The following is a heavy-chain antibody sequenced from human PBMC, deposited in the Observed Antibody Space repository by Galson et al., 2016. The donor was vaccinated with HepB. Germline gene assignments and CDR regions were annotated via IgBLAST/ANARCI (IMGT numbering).Heavy chain of an antibody. CDR3: ARVDTSGYYDLFDP. CDR1: GGSFSGYY. D-gene: IGHD3-22*01. J-gene: IGHJ5*02. Sequence: SETLSLTCAVYGGSFSGYYWSWIRQSPGKGLEWIGEINHRGSTNYNPSLKSRLTISVDTSKNQISLKLSFVTAADTAVYYCARVDTSGYYDLFDPWGQGTLVTVSS. CDR2: INHRGST. V-gene: IGHV4-34*01.